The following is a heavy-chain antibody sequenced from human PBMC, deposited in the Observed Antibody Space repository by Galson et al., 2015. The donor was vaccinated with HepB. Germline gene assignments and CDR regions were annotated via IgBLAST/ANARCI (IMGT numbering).Heavy chain of an antibody. J-gene: IGHJ4*02. V-gene: IGHV7-4-1*02. CDR1: GYTFTSYA. Sequence: SVKVSCKASGYTFTSYAMNWVRQAPGQGLEWMGWINTNTGKPTYAQGFTGRFVFSLDTSVSTAYLQISSLKAEDTAVYYCARESAGRGLWYYDYVWGSYRYRIFDYWGQGTLVTVSS. D-gene: IGHD3-16*02. CDR2: INTNTGKP. CDR3: ARESAGRGLWYYDYVWGSYRYRIFDY.